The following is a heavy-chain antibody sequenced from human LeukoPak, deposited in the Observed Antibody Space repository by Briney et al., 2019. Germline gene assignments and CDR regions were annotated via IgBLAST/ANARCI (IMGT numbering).Heavy chain of an antibody. CDR1: GFTFSSYA. V-gene: IGHV3-23*01. Sequence: GGSLRLSCAASGFTFSSYAMSWVRQAPGKGLEWVSAISGSGGSTYYADSVKGRFTISRDNSKNTLYLQMNSLRAEDMAVYYCAKDSNWVGSGSGSYPTLDYWGQGTLVTVSS. CDR3: AKDSNWVGSGSGSYPTLDY. J-gene: IGHJ4*02. CDR2: ISGSGGST. D-gene: IGHD3-10*01.